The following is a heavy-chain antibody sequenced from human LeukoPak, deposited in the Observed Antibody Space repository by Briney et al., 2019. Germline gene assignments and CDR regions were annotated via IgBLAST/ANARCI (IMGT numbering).Heavy chain of an antibody. CDR3: ARGPRITMVRGVITDSNRLGGYDS. V-gene: IGHV4-59*01. CDR2: IYYSGST. Sequence: SETLSLTCTVSGGSISSYYWSWIRQPPGKGLEWIGYIYYSGSTNYNPSLKSRVTISVDTSKNQFSLKLRSLPAADTAGYYCARGPRITMVRGVITDSNRLGGYDSGGQGPLVTAS. CDR1: GGSISSYY. D-gene: IGHD3-10*01. J-gene: IGHJ4*02.